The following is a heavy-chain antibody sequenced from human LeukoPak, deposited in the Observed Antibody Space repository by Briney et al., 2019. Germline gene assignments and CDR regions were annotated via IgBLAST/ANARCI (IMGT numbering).Heavy chain of an antibody. D-gene: IGHD2-15*01. J-gene: IGHJ4*02. Sequence: QPGRSLRLSCAASGFTFDDYAMPWVRQAPGKGLEWVSGISWNSGSIGYADSVKGRFTISRDNAKNSLYLQMNSLRAEDTALYYCAKDMGYCSGGSCYSNDYWGQGTLVTVSS. CDR1: GFTFDDYA. CDR2: ISWNSGSI. CDR3: AKDMGYCSGGSCYSNDY. V-gene: IGHV3-9*01.